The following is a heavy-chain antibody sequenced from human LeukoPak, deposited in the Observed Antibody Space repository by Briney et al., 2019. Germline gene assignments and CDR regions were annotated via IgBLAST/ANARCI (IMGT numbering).Heavy chain of an antibody. CDR3: ARAGSGWYLPDY. D-gene: IGHD6-13*01. CDR2: IYYSGST. Sequence: SSETLSLTCTVSGGSISSYYWSWIRQPPGKGLEWIGYIYYSGSTNYNPSLKSRVTISVDTSKNQFSLKLSSVTAADTAVYYCARAGSGWYLPDYWGQGTLVTVSS. J-gene: IGHJ4*02. CDR1: GGSISSYY. V-gene: IGHV4-59*01.